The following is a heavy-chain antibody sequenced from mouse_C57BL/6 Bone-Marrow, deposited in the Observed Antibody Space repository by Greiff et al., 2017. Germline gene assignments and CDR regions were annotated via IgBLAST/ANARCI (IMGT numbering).Heavy chain of an antibody. CDR2: SRNKANDYTT. CDR1: GFTFSDFY. Sequence: EVKLMESGGGLVQSGRSLRLSCATSGFTFSDFYMEWVRQAPGKGLEWIAASRNKANDYTTEYSASVKGRFIVSRDTSQSILYLQMNALRAEAPAIYYCARDGGGYGSSYDAMDYWGQGTSVTVSS. V-gene: IGHV7-1*01. J-gene: IGHJ4*01. CDR3: ARDGGGYGSSYDAMDY. D-gene: IGHD1-1*01.